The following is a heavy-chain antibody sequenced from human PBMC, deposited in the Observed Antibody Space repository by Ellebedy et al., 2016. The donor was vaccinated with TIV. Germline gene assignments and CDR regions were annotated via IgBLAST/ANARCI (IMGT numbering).Heavy chain of an antibody. CDR2: ISNTGSRT. V-gene: IGHV3-23*01. J-gene: IGHJ4*02. CDR3: AKDLDFSYSSGWYHY. Sequence: PGGSLRLSCAASGFTFSSYAMSWVRQAPGKGLEWVSTISNTGSRTYYADSVKCRFTISRDNSKNTLYLQMNGLRAEDTALYYCAKDLDFSYSSGWYHYWGQGTVVTVSS. D-gene: IGHD6-19*01. CDR1: GFTFSSYA.